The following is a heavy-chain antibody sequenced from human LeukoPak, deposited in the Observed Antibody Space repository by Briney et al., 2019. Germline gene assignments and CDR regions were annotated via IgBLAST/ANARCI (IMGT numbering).Heavy chain of an antibody. CDR3: ARSNGGNLLYDAFDI. CDR1: GFTFSDYY. V-gene: IGHV3-11*03. J-gene: IGHJ3*02. D-gene: IGHD4-23*01. Sequence: PGGSLRLSCAASGFTFSDYYMSWIRQAPGKGLEWVSYISSSSSYTNYADSVKGRFTISRDNAKNSLYLQMNSLRAEDTAVYYCARSNGGNLLYDAFDIRGQGTMVTVSS. CDR2: ISSSSSYT.